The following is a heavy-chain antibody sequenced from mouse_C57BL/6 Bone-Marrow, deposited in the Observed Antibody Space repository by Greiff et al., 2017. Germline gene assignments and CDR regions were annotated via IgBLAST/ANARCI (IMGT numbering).Heavy chain of an antibody. V-gene: IGHV5-17*01. CDR1: GFTFSDYG. CDR2: ISSGSSTI. D-gene: IGHD1-1*01. Sequence: EVKLVESGGGLVKPGGSLKLSCAASGFTFSDYGMHWVRQALAKGLEWVAYISSGSSTIYYADTVKGRFAISRDTAKNTLFLQMTSLRSEDTAMYYCARGGTVVATGAMDYWGQGTSVTVSS. J-gene: IGHJ4*01. CDR3: ARGGTVVATGAMDY.